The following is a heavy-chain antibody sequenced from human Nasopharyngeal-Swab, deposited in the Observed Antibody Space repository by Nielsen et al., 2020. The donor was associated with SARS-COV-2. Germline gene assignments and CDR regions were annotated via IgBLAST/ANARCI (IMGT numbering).Heavy chain of an antibody. V-gene: IGHV3-33*01. CDR3: ARESSQLALHY. D-gene: IGHD6-13*01. CDR2: IWYDGSNK. CDR1: GFTFSTYG. Sequence: GESLKISCAASGFTFSTYGMHWVRQAPGKGLEWVAVIWYDGSNKDYADSAKGRFTISRDNSKNTLYLQMNSLRAEDTAVYYCARESSQLALHYWGQGTLVTVSS. J-gene: IGHJ4*02.